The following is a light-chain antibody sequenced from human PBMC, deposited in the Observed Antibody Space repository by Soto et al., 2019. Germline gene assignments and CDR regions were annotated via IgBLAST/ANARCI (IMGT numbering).Light chain of an antibody. Sequence: EIVLTQSPGTLSLSPGERATLSCRASQSVTGSYLAWYQQKPGQAPRLLIYGASSRATGIPDRFSGSGSGTDFTLPISRLEPEDFAVYYCQQYGSSPPITFGQGTRLEIK. J-gene: IGKJ5*01. CDR1: QSVTGSY. CDR3: QQYGSSPPIT. V-gene: IGKV3-20*01. CDR2: GAS.